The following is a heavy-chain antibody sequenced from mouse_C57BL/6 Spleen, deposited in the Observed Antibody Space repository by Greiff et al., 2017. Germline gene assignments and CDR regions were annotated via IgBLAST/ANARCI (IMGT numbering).Heavy chain of an antibody. CDR1: GFTFSSYA. V-gene: IGHV5-4*01. J-gene: IGHJ4*01. CDR2: ISDGGSYT. CDR3: AREATVGAMDY. D-gene: IGHD1-1*01. Sequence: EVKLMESGGGLVKPGGSLKLSCAASGFTFSSYAMSWVRQTPEKRLEWVATISDGGSYTYYPDNVKGRFTISRDNAKNNLYLQMSHLKSEDTAMYYWAREATVGAMDYWGQGTSVTVSS.